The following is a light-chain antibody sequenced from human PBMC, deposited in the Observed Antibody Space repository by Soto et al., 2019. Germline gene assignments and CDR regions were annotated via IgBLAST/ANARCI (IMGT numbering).Light chain of an antibody. Sequence: EIVMTQSPATLSVSPGERVTLSCRASQSVSSNLAWYQQKPGQAPRLLIYSASTRATGIPARFSGSGSGTEFTLAITSLQSEGFAVYFCQQYVIWPPTFTFGQGTKLEIK. CDR1: QSVSSN. CDR2: SAS. J-gene: IGKJ2*01. V-gene: IGKV3-15*01. CDR3: QQYVIWPPTFT.